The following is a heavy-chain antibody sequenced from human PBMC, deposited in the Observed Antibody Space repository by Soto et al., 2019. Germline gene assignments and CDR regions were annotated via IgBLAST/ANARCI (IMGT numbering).Heavy chain of an antibody. CDR2: INPNSGGT. D-gene: IGHD2-15*01. Sequence: ASVKVSCKASGYTFTGYHMHWVRQAPGQGLEWMGWINPNSGGTNYAQKFQGRVTMTRDTSISTAYMELSRLRSDDTAVYYCARDLRGWQLNYYYYGMDVWGQGTTVTVSS. CDR3: ARDLRGWQLNYYYYGMDV. CDR1: GYTFTGYH. V-gene: IGHV1-2*02. J-gene: IGHJ6*02.